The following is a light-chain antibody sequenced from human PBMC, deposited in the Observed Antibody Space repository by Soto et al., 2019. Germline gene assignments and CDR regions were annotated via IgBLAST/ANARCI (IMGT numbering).Light chain of an antibody. CDR3: YSYAGTHVV. CDR1: SSDVGSNNL. CDR2: DGS. Sequence: QSALTQPASVSGSPGQSITISCTGTSSDVGSNNLVSWYQQHPGKAPKLMIYDGSQRPSGVSNRFSASKSGTTASLTISGLQAEDEAYYFCYSYAGTHVVFGGGTKVTVL. J-gene: IGLJ2*01. V-gene: IGLV2-23*01.